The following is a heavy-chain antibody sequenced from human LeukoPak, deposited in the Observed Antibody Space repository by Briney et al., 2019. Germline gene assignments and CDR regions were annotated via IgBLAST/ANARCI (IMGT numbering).Heavy chain of an antibody. CDR3: ARHRRDSIGYYSCDS. CDR2: ISASGST. J-gene: IGHJ4*02. V-gene: IGHV4-4*09. CDR1: GDSITTNY. Sequence: SETLSLTCSVSGDSITTNYWTWIRQPPAPRMGLQWLGYISASGSTNYTPFLGSRVTISLDTSKNQVSLRLISVAATDTAVYYCARHRRDSIGYYSCDSWGQGTLVTVSS. D-gene: IGHD3-22*01.